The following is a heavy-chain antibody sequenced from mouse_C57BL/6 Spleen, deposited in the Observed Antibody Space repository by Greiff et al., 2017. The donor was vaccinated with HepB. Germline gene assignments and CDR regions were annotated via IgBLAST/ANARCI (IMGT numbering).Heavy chain of an antibody. D-gene: IGHD2-1*01. J-gene: IGHJ1*03. CDR3: ARWKGSYYGNYGYFDV. V-gene: IGHV1-42*01. CDR2: INPSTGGT. CDR1: GYSFTGYY. Sequence: VQLKESGPELVKPGASVKISCKASGYSFTGYYMNWVKQSPEKSLEWIGEINPSTGGTTYNQKLKAKATLTVDKSSSTAYMQLKSLTSEDSAVYYCARWKGSYYGNYGYFDVWGTGTTVTVSS.